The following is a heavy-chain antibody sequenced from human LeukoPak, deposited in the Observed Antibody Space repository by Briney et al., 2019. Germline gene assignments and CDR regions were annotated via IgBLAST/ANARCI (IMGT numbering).Heavy chain of an antibody. V-gene: IGHV4-59*12. CDR2: IYYSGST. Sequence: SETLSLTCTVSGGSISSYYWSWIRQPPGKGLEWIGYIYYSGSTNYNPSLKSRVTISVDTSKNQFSLKLSSVTAADTAVYYCARGHHYDILTGYSPYNWFDPWGQGTLVTVSS. D-gene: IGHD3-9*01. J-gene: IGHJ5*02. CDR3: ARGHHYDILTGYSPYNWFDP. CDR1: GGSISSYY.